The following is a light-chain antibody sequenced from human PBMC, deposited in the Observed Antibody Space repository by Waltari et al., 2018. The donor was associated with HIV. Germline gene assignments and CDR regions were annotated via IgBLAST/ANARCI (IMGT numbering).Light chain of an antibody. Sequence: SPELTPAPAVSVALRQTVRPTCPGHRFRRCFASWYQQKPRQAPLLVIYGKNTRPSGIPDRFSVSTAGNTASLTITGTQAEDEADYYCNSRDSSGVVFGGGTKLTV. CDR3: NSRDSSGVV. V-gene: IGLV3-19*01. CDR1: RFRRCF. CDR2: GKN. J-gene: IGLJ2*01.